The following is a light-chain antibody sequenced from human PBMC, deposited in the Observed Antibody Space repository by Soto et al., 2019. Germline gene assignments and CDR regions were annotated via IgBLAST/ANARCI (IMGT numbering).Light chain of an antibody. Sequence: QSALTQPACVSVSPGQSITISCTGTSSDVGSYNLVSWYQQHPGKAPKLMIYEGSRRPSGVSNRFSGPKSGNTASLTISGLQAEDEADYYCCSYAGNSLYVFGTGTKVTVL. V-gene: IGLV2-23*01. CDR2: EGS. CDR3: CSYAGNSLYV. J-gene: IGLJ1*01. CDR1: SSDVGSYNL.